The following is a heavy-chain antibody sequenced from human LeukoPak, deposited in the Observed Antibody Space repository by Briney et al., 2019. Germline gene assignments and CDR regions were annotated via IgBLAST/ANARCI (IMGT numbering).Heavy chain of an antibody. J-gene: IGHJ4*02. CDR1: GFTFSDYG. CDR2: ISYDGTNK. V-gene: IGHV3-30*18. D-gene: IGHD3-16*01. Sequence: GRSLRLSCAASGFTFSDYGMHWVRQAPGRGLEWVALISYDGTNKYYADSVKDRFTISRDNSKITLFLQMNSLRTEDTAVYYCAKDQGFGIAWPDTLDYWGQGNLVIVSS. CDR3: AKDQGFGIAWPDTLDY.